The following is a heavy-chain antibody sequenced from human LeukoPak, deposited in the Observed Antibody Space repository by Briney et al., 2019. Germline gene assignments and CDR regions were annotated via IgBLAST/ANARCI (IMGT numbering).Heavy chain of an antibody. J-gene: IGHJ4*02. CDR2: INWNSGSI. CDR1: GFTFDDYA. CDR3: AKGTQRGNSGWGYFFDQ. V-gene: IGHV3-9*01. D-gene: IGHD6-19*01. Sequence: SGRSLRLSCAAPGFTFDDYAMHWVRQAPGKGLEWVSGINWNSGSIDYAGSVKGRFTISRDNAMNSLYLQMNTLRPEDTALYYCAKGTQRGNSGWGYFFDQWGQGTLVTVSS.